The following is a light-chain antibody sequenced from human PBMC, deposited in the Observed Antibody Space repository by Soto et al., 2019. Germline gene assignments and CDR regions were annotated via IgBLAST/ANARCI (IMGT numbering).Light chain of an antibody. CDR2: GAS. J-gene: IGKJ3*01. V-gene: IGKV3-20*01. CDR3: QHYDMSPIFT. Sequence: EIVLTQSPGTLSLSPGERATLSCRASQSVSDNHLAWYHQKPGQPPRLLIYGASNRATGIPDRFSGHGSGTDFTLTISRLEPEDFATYYCQHYDMSPIFTFGPGTKVDI. CDR1: QSVSDNH.